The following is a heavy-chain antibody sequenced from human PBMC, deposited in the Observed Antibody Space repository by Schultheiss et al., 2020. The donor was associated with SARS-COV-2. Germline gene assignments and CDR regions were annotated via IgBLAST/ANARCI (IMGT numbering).Heavy chain of an antibody. Sequence: GESLKISCAASGFTVSSNYMNWVRQAPGKGLEWVSVIYSGGSTYYADSVKGRLTISRDNSKNTLYLQMNSLRAEDTAVYYCAKGDGITNFGVVIMSGGYMDVWGIGTAVTVAS. CDR3: AKGDGITNFGVVIMSGGYMDV. CDR2: IYSGGST. CDR1: GFTVSSNY. V-gene: IGHV3-53*01. J-gene: IGHJ6*03. D-gene: IGHD3-3*01.